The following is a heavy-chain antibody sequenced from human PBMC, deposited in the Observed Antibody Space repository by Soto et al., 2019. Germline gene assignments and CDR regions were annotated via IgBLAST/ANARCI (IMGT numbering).Heavy chain of an antibody. CDR2: IIPILGIA. CDR3: ARDDGGDSISPFDY. J-gene: IGHJ4*02. CDR1: GGTFSSYT. D-gene: IGHD2-21*01. Sequence: QVQLVQSGAEVKKPGPSVKVSCKASGGTFSSYTISWVRQAPGQGLEWMGRIIPILGIANYAQKFQGRVTITADKSTSTAYMELSSLRSEDTAVYYCARDDGGDSISPFDYWGQGTLVTVSS. V-gene: IGHV1-69*08.